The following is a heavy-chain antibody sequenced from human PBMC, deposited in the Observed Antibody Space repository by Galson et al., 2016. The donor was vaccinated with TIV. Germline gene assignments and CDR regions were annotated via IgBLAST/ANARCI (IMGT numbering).Heavy chain of an antibody. CDR2: IRTSNGDT. J-gene: IGHJ5*02. Sequence: SVKVSCKASGYTFTNYGMSWLRQAPGQGPEWMGWIRTSNGDTNRAQKFQERVTLTRDTSTTTAYMEPMRLGFDDTAVYYCARDWDGSVNWFDPWGQGTLVTVSS. D-gene: IGHD1-1*01. V-gene: IGHV1-18*01. CDR1: GYTFTNYG. CDR3: ARDWDGSVNWFDP.